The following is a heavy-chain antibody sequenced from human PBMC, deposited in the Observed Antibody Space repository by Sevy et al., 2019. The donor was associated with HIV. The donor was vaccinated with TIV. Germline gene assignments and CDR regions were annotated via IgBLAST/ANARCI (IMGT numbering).Heavy chain of an antibody. J-gene: IGHJ4*02. CDR1: GYTLTQLS. Sequence: ASVKVSCKVSGYTLTQLSMHWVRQAPGKGLEWMGSFDPEDGETLYAQKFQGRVTMTEDTSTDTAYMELSSLRSEDTAIYYCATTKDYYESSGSPLDYWGQGTLVTVSS. D-gene: IGHD3-22*01. CDR3: ATTKDYYESSGSPLDY. V-gene: IGHV1-24*01. CDR2: FDPEDGET.